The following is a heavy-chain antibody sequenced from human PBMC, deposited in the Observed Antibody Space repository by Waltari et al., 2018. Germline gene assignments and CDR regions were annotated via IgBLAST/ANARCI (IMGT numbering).Heavy chain of an antibody. CDR1: GFTFSSYS. D-gene: IGHD6-13*01. Sequence: EVQLVESGGGLVKPGGSLRLSCAASGFTFSSYSMNWVRQAPGKGLEWVSSISSSSSYIYYADSVKGRFTISRDNAKNSLYLQMNSLRAEDTAVYYCARGQQLVPQYYGMDVWGQGTTVTVSS. CDR3: ARGQQLVPQYYGMDV. V-gene: IGHV3-21*01. CDR2: ISSSSSYI. J-gene: IGHJ6*02.